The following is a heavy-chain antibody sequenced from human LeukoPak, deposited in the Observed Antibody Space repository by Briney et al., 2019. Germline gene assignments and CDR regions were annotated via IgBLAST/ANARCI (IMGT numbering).Heavy chain of an antibody. CDR3: ARGLRSGYDWGAFDI. Sequence: GGSLRLSCAGSGFTFSSYAMHWVRQAPGEGLEWVAVIFYDGSIGYYAESVKGRFTISRDNSKNTLYLQMNSLRAEDTAVYYCARGLRSGYDWGAFDIWGQGTMVTVSS. CDR2: IFYDGSIG. CDR1: GFTFSSYA. J-gene: IGHJ3*02. V-gene: IGHV3-30*14. D-gene: IGHD5-12*01.